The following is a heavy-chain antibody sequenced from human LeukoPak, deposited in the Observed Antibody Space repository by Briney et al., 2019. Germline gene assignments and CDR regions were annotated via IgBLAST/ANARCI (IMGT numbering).Heavy chain of an antibody. D-gene: IGHD3-3*01. CDR3: ARDRNDFWSGYYNWFDP. J-gene: IGHJ5*02. Sequence: ASVKVSCKASGYTFTGYYMHWVRQAPGQGLEWMGRINPNSGGTNYAQKFQGRVTMTRDTSISPAYMELSRLRSDDTAVYYCARDRNDFWSGYYNWFDPWGQGTLVTVSS. CDR2: INPNSGGT. V-gene: IGHV1-2*06. CDR1: GYTFTGYY.